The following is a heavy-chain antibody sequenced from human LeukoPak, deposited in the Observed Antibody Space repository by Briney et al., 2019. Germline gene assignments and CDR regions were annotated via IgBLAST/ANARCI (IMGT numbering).Heavy chain of an antibody. V-gene: IGHV3-74*01. CDR2: ISHDGII. D-gene: IGHD5-24*01. Sequence: GGSLRLSCETAGFTFSSYVMHWVRRTPGKGLVWVSRISHDGIISYADSVKGRFTISRDNAKNTLPLQMNSLRVEDTAVYFCTRDWVYKIDYWGRGTLVTISS. CDR1: GFTFSSYV. J-gene: IGHJ4*02. CDR3: TRDWVYKIDY.